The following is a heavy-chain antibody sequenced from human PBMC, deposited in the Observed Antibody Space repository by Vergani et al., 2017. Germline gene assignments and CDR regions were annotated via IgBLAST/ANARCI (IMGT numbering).Heavy chain of an antibody. Sequence: QLQLQESGPGLVKPSATLSLTRSVSGTSIRNRNYYLGWIRQPPGKGLGWIASIYYSGSTYYNPSLKSRVTISVDTSKNQFSLKLSSVTAADTAVYFCAGHSTVEWLVKLGWIVPWGQGSLVIVSS. D-gene: IGHD6-19*01. J-gene: IGHJ5*02. CDR2: IYYSGST. CDR3: AGHSTVEWLVKLGWIVP. CDR1: GTSIRNRNYY. V-gene: IGHV4-39*01.